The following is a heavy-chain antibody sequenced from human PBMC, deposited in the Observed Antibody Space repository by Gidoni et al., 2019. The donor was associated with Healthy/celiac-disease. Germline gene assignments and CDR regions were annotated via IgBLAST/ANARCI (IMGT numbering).Heavy chain of an antibody. CDR2: ISSSSSTI. V-gene: IGHV3-48*02. D-gene: IGHD2-15*01. CDR1: GFTFSSYS. J-gene: IGHJ4*02. Sequence: EVQLVESGGGLVQPGGSLRLSCAASGFTFSSYSMNWVRQAPGKGLEWVSYISSSSSTIYYADSVKGRFTISRDNAKNSLYLQMNSLRDEDTAVYYCARDDDLGYCSGGSCYNFDYWGQGTLVTVSS. CDR3: ARDDDLGYCSGGSCYNFDY.